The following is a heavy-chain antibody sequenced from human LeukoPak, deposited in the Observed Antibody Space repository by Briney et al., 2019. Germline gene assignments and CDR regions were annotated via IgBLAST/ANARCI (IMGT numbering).Heavy chain of an antibody. CDR1: GFTFSNYW. Sequence: GGSLRLSCATSGFTFSNYWMSWVRQAPGKGLEWVANIKEDGSEKYYVESVKGRFTISRDNAKNSLYLQMNSLRGDDMALYYCARGNSGSYSQDWFDPWGQGTLVTVSS. J-gene: IGHJ5*02. CDR2: IKEDGSEK. D-gene: IGHD1-26*01. CDR3: ARGNSGSYSQDWFDP. V-gene: IGHV3-7*03.